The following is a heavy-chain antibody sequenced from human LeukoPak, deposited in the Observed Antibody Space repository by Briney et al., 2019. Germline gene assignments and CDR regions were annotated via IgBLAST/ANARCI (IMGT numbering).Heavy chain of an antibody. Sequence: GGSLRLSCAASGFTFKVYSMSWVRQAPGKGLEWVPYITRNSNDIYYADSVKGRFTISRDNAKNSLYLQMNNLRAEDTAVYYCAKTLLDSSGYYYAGSDYWGQGTLVTVSS. CDR1: GFTFKVYS. J-gene: IGHJ4*02. CDR3: AKTLLDSSGYYYAGSDY. V-gene: IGHV3-48*01. CDR2: ITRNSNDI. D-gene: IGHD3-22*01.